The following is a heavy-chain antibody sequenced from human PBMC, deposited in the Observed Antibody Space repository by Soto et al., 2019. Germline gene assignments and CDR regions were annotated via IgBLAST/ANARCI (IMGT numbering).Heavy chain of an antibody. J-gene: IGHJ3*01. Sequence: PGGSLRLSCATSGFSFNIFGMHWVRQAPGKALEWVGLISKNGDNQYYGDSAKGRFIISRDNPKNSLYLQLHSLRPDDTAVYYCAMDAFIAGFDVWGQGTMVTVS. CDR2: ISKNGDNQ. V-gene: IGHV3-30*03. CDR1: GFSFNIFG. CDR3: AMDAFIAGFDV. D-gene: IGHD2-21*01.